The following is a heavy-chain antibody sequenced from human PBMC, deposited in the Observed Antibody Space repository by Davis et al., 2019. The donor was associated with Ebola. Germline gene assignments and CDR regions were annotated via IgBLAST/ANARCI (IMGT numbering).Heavy chain of an antibody. CDR1: GGSISSGSYY. CDR2: IYTSGST. CDR3: ARDVATYCSSTSCSPRGGFDI. V-gene: IGHV4-61*09. J-gene: IGHJ3*02. Sequence: PSETLSLTCTFSGGSISSGSYYWSWIRQPAGKGLEWIGHIYTSGSTNYNPPLKSRVTISVDTSKNQFSLKLSSVTAADTSVYYCARDVATYCSSTSCSPRGGFDIWGQGTMVTVSS. D-gene: IGHD2-2*01.